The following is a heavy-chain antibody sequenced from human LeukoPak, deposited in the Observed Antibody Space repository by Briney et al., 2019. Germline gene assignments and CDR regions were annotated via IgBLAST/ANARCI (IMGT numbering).Heavy chain of an antibody. V-gene: IGHV1-2*02. J-gene: IGHJ4*02. D-gene: IGHD6-13*01. CDR3: ARGVAAAGRGDFDY. CDR1: GYTFTDYY. Sequence: ASVKVSCKASGYTFTDYYLHWVRQAPGQGLEWVGWINPSSGGTKFAQKFQGRVTMTRDTSISTAHMELSRLRSDDTAVYYCARGVAAAGRGDFDYWGQGTLVTVSS. CDR2: INPSSGGT.